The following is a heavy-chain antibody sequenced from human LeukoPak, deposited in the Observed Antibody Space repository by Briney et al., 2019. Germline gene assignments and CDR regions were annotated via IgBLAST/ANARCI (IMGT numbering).Heavy chain of an antibody. CDR1: GFTFSNYG. CDR2: ISYDGSNK. CDR3: VYPPYCSSTSCSGGT. J-gene: IGHJ5*02. Sequence: GGSLRLSCAASGFTFSNYGMHWVRQAPGKGLEWVAIISYDGSNKYYADSVKGRFTISRDNSKNTLYLQMNSLRAEDTAVYYCVYPPYCSSTSCSGGTWGQGTLVTVSS. D-gene: IGHD2-2*01. V-gene: IGHV3-30*03.